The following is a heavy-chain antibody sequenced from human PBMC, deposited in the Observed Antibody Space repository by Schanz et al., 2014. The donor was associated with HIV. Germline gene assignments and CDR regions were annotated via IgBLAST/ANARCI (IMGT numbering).Heavy chain of an antibody. J-gene: IGHJ4*02. D-gene: IGHD3-22*01. V-gene: IGHV3-33*06. CDR1: GFTFSSYG. CDR3: AKPEYDSSGNSQTHFDY. Sequence: QVQLVESGGGVVQPGRSLRLSCAASGFTFSSYGMHWVRQAPGKGLEWVAVIWFDGRNKYYGDSVKGRFTISRDNSKNTLSLQMTALRTEDTAIYYCAKPEYDSSGNSQTHFDYWGQGTLVSVSS. CDR2: IWFDGRNK.